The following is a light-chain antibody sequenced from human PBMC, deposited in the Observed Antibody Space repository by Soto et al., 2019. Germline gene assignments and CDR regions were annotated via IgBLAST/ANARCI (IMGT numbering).Light chain of an antibody. CDR3: QQLGT. V-gene: IGKV3-20*01. CDR2: GAS. Sequence: IVLTQSPGTLSLSPGERATLSCRASQSVRSNYLAWYQQKPGQAPRLLIYGASSRATGIPDRFSGSGSGTDVTLTISRLEPGDFAVYYCQQLGTFGQGTKVEIK. J-gene: IGKJ1*01. CDR1: QSVRSNY.